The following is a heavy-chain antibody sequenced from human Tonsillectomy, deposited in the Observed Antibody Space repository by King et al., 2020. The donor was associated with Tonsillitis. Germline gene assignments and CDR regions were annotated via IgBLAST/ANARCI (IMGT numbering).Heavy chain of an antibody. V-gene: IGHV3-23*04. J-gene: IGHJ4*02. CDR3: AKGVEGYYYDSSGYFRPHFDY. Sequence: VQLVESGGGLVQPGGSLRPSCAASGLTFGAYPLSWVGRPPGKGWEWVPPIRVRGGRPYYAAPVKARFTISRENSKKPLYLQMNSLRAEDTAVYYCAKGVEGYYYDSSGYFRPHFDYWGQGTLVTVSS. D-gene: IGHD3-22*01. CDR1: GLTFGAYP. CDR2: IRVRGGRP.